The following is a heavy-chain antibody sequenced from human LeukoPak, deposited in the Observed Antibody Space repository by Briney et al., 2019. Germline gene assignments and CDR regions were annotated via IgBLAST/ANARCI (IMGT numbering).Heavy chain of an antibody. J-gene: IGHJ4*02. V-gene: IGHV3-48*01. CDR3: AKDLSLLSISALPYDY. Sequence: GGSLRLSCAASGFTFNSYSMNWVRQAPGKGLEWVSYISVSSNTIYYADSVKGRFTISRDNSKNTLYLQMNSLRAEDTAVYYCAKDLSLLSISALPYDYWGQGTLVTVSS. D-gene: IGHD2/OR15-2a*01. CDR1: GFTFNSYS. CDR2: ISVSSNTI.